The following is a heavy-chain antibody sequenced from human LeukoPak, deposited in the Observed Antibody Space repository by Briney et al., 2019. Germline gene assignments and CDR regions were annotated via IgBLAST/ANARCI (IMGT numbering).Heavy chain of an antibody. Sequence: GGSLRLSCAASGFTFSSYAMSWVRQAPGKGLEWVSAISGSGGSTYYADSVKGRFTISRDNSKNTLYLQMNSLRAEDTAVYYCAKGPGDILTGYRYYYYYYYMDVWGKGTTVTVSS. D-gene: IGHD3-9*01. CDR3: AKGPGDILTGYRYYYYYYYMDV. CDR1: GFTFSSYA. J-gene: IGHJ6*03. V-gene: IGHV3-23*01. CDR2: ISGSGGST.